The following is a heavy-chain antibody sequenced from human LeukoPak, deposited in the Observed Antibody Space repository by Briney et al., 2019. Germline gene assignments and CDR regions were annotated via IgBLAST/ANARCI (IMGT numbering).Heavy chain of an antibody. CDR3: VRGSGWFFGL. V-gene: IGHV3-7*01. Sequence: PGGSLRLSCAASQFSISYDWMHWVRQAPGKRLEWVARIKEDGRDIHYLDSVKGRFSISRDNAKNSLYLEMNTLRAEDTAVYYCVRGSGWFFGLWGQGSLVTVSS. D-gene: IGHD6-19*01. CDR2: IKEDGRDI. CDR1: QFSISYDW. J-gene: IGHJ4*02.